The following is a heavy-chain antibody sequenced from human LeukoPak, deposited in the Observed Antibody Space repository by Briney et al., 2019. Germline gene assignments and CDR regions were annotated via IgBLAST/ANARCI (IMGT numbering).Heavy chain of an antibody. CDR3: ARDGGPDIVVVPAAIRVGMDV. J-gene: IGHJ6*02. CDR1: GFTFSSYS. D-gene: IGHD2-2*02. CDR2: TSSSSSYI. Sequence: GGSLRLSCAASGFTFSSYSMNWVRQAPGKGLEWVSSTSSSSSYIYYADSVKGRFTISRDNAKNSLYLQMSSLRAEDTAVYYCARDGGPDIVVVPAAIRVGMDVWGQGTTVTVSS. V-gene: IGHV3-21*01.